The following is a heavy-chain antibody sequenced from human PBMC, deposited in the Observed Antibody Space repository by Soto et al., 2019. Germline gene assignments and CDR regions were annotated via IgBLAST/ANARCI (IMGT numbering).Heavy chain of an antibody. D-gene: IGHD2-21*02. Sequence: GESLKISCAASGFTFSSYAMRWVRQAPGKGLEWVSAISGSGGSTYYADSVKGRFTISRDNSKNTLYLQMNRLRAEDTAVYYCAKDREEIAYCGGDCYSAFGYWGQGTLVTVSS. CDR3: AKDREEIAYCGGDCYSAFGY. V-gene: IGHV3-23*01. J-gene: IGHJ4*02. CDR2: ISGSGGST. CDR1: GFTFSSYA.